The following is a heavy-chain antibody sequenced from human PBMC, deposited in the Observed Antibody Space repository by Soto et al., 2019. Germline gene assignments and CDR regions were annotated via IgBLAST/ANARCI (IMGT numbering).Heavy chain of an antibody. V-gene: IGHV4-34*01. J-gene: IGHJ4*02. CDR2: INHSGSI. D-gene: IGHD1-26*01. Sequence: QVQLQQWGAGLLKPSETLSLTCAVYGGSFSSYYWSWIRQPPGKGLEWIGEINHSGSINDNPSLKSRVTISIDTSKNQFSLKLTSVTAADTAVYYCARVSSGVGPDYWGQGTLVTVSS. CDR3: ARVSSGVGPDY. CDR1: GGSFSSYY.